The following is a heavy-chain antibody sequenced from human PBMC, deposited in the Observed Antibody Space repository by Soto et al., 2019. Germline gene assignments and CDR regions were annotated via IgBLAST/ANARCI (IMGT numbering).Heavy chain of an antibody. D-gene: IGHD3-10*01. CDR3: ARDMIPLLWFGEVGMDV. J-gene: IGHJ6*02. CDR1: GFTFSSYA. V-gene: IGHV3-30-3*01. CDR2: ISYDGSNK. Sequence: QVQLVESGGGVVQPGRSLRLSCAASGFTFSSYAMHWVRQAPGKGLEWVAVISYDGSNKYYADSVKGRFTISRDNSKNTLYLQMNSLRADDTAVYYCARDMIPLLWFGEVGMDVWGQGTTVTVSS.